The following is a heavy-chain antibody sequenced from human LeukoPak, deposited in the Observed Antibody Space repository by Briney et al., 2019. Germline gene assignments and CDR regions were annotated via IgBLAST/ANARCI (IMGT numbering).Heavy chain of an antibody. J-gene: IGHJ6*02. CDR1: GDSVSSNSAA. CDR2: TYYRSMWYN. CDR3: ARDRPLTGDVDYYYYYGMDV. D-gene: IGHD7-27*01. V-gene: IGHV6-1*01. Sequence: SQTLSLTCAISGDSVSSNSAAWNWIRQSPSRGLEWLGRTYYRSMWYNDYAVSVKSRITINPDTSKNQFSLQLNSVTPEDTAVYYCARDRPLTGDVDYYYYYGMDVWGQGTTVTVSS.